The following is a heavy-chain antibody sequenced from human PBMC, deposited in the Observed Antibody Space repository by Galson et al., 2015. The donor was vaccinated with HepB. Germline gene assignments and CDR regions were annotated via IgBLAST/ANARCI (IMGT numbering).Heavy chain of an antibody. Sequence: SVKVSCKASGYTFTSYAMHWVRQAPGQRLEWMGWINAGNGNTKYSQKFQGRVTITRDTSASTAYMELSSLRSEDTAVYYCARTICSGGSCYSMLDYWGQGTLVTVSS. V-gene: IGHV1-3*01. CDR2: INAGNGNT. CDR1: GYTFTSYA. D-gene: IGHD2-15*01. J-gene: IGHJ4*02. CDR3: ARTICSGGSCYSMLDY.